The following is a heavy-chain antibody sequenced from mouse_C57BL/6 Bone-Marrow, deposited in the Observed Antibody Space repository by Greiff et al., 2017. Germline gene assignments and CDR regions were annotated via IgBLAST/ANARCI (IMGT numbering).Heavy chain of an antibody. V-gene: IGHV14-4*01. CDR2: IDPENGDT. D-gene: IGHD2-4*01. CDR1: GFNIKDDY. Sequence: VQLKESGAELVRPGASVKLSCTASGFNIKDDYMHWVKQRPEQGLEWIGWIDPENGDTEYASKFQGKATITADTSSNTAYLQLSSLTSEDTAVYYCTLYDYDDYFDYWGQGTTLTVSS. J-gene: IGHJ2*01. CDR3: TLYDYDDYFDY.